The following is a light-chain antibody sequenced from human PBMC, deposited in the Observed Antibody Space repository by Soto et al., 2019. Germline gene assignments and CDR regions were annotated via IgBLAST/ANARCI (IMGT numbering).Light chain of an antibody. Sequence: EIVLTQSPATLSVSPGERATLSCRASQSVRSTYLAWYQQKPGQAPRLLIYDASNRATGIPDRFSGSGSGTDFTLTITRLEPEDFAVYYCQRFGTSPPWTFGQGTMGDIK. J-gene: IGKJ1*01. CDR3: QRFGTSPPWT. CDR1: QSVRSTY. V-gene: IGKV3-20*01. CDR2: DAS.